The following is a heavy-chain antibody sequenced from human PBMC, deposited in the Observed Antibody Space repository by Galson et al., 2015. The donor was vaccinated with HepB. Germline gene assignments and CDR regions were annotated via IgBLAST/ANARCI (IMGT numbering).Heavy chain of an antibody. CDR1: GFTFSSYA. CDR2: ISYDGSNK. V-gene: IGHV3-30-3*01. D-gene: IGHD3-22*01. J-gene: IGHJ4*02. CDR3: ARVRSMIVVVGDFDY. Sequence: SLRLSCAASGFTFSSYAMHWVRQAPGKGLEWVAVISYDGSNKYYADSVKGRFTISRDNSKNTLYLQMNSLGAEDTAVYYCARVRSMIVVVGDFDYWGQGTLVTVSS.